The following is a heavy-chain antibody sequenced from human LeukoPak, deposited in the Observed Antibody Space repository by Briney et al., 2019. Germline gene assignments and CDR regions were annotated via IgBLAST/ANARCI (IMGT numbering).Heavy chain of an antibody. CDR1: GGTFSSYA. CDR3: ATVPEGVPHAFDI. V-gene: IGHV1-69*05. J-gene: IGHJ3*02. CDR2: IIPIFGTA. D-gene: IGHD3-16*01. Sequence: PVKVSCKASGGTFSSYAISWVRQAPGQGLEWMGGIIPIFGTANYAQKFQGRVTITTDESTSTAYMELSSLRSEDTAVYYCATVPEGVPHAFDIWGQGTMVTVSS.